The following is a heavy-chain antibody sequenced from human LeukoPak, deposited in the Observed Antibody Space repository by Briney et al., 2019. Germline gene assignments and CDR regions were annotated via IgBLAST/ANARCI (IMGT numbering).Heavy chain of an antibody. D-gene: IGHD2-21*01. Sequence: GGSLRLSCAASGFTFDDYSMHWIRQAPGKGLEWVSYISWNSGSICYADSVKGRFTISRDNAKNSLYLQMNSLRAEDTALYYCAKDRVRCGERRVFDSCGQGTMVTVSS. V-gene: IGHV3-9*01. CDR3: AKDRVRCGERRVFDS. CDR1: GFTFDDYS. J-gene: IGHJ3*02. CDR2: ISWNSGSI.